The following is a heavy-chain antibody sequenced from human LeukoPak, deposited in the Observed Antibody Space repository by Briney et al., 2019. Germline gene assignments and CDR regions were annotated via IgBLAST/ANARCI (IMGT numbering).Heavy chain of an antibody. D-gene: IGHD3-10*01. V-gene: IGHV3-23*01. CDR2: ISNSGEST. CDR1: GFTFDTYN. J-gene: IGHJ4*02. CDR3: AKGAMVRGVLDY. Sequence: PGGSLRLSCAASGFTFDTYNFNWVRQAPGKGLEWVSTISNSGESTYYADSVKGRFTISRDNSKNTLFLQMNSLRAEDTAVYYCAKGAMVRGVLDYWGQGTLVTVSS.